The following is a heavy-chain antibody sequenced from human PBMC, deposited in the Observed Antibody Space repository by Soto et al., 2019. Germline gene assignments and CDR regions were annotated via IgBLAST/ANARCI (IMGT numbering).Heavy chain of an antibody. CDR2: INLSGST. D-gene: IGHD1-26*01. CDR1: GGSFSGYY. J-gene: IGHJ5*02. CDR3: ARVLSYQNWFDP. Sequence: SETLSLTCAVYGGSFSGYYWSWIRQPPGKGLEWIGEINLSGSTNYNPSLKIRFAILVDTSKNQFSLKLSSVTAADTAVYYCARVLSYQNWFDPWGQGTLVTVSS. V-gene: IGHV4-34*01.